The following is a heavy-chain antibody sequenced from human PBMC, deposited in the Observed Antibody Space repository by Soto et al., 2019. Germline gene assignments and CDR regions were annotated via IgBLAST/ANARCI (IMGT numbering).Heavy chain of an antibody. D-gene: IGHD5-18*01. J-gene: IGHJ6*02. CDR2: ISSSSSTI. V-gene: IGHV3-48*01. CDR3: ARVHTLWLPPFYYYYGMDV. CDR1: GFTFSSYS. Sequence: PGGSLRLSCAASGFTFSSYSMNWVRQAPGKGLEWVSYISSSSSTIYYADSVKGRFTISRDNAKNSLYLQMNSLRAEDTAVYYCARVHTLWLPPFYYYYGMDVWGQGTTVTVSS.